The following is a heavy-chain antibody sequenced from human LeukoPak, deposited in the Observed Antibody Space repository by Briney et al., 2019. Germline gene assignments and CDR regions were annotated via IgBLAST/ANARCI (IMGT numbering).Heavy chain of an antibody. CDR1: GFTFSSYG. CDR2: IRYDGSNK. CDR3: AKDLNGSFDY. V-gene: IGHV3-30*02. Sequence: GGSLRLSCAASGFTFSSYGMHWVRQAPGKGLEWVAFIRYDGSNKYYADSVKGRFTISRDNSRNTQYLQMNSLRAEDTAVYYCAKDLNGSFDYWGQGTLVTLSS. J-gene: IGHJ4*02.